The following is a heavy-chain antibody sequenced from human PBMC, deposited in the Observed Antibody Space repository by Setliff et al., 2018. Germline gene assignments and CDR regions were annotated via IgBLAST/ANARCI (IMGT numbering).Heavy chain of an antibody. V-gene: IGHV4-39*07. CDR3: ATRTFAVVPASAFDHHYFYGMDV. CDR1: GLSLSSATYY. Sequence: PSETLSLTCTVSGLSLSSATYYWAWVRQPPGKGLEWIGSVSYFGSGYYNPSLRGRVATSLDTSRNQFSLILSSLTAADSGVYFCATRTFAVVPASAFDHHYFYGMDVWGRGTTVTV. CDR2: VSYFGSG. J-gene: IGHJ6*02. D-gene: IGHD2-21*01.